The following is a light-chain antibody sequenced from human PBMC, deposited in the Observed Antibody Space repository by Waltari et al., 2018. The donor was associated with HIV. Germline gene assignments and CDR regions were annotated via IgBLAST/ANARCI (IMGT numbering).Light chain of an antibody. CDR2: EHH. V-gene: IGLV6-57*01. CDR3: QSYDSSNHVV. CDR1: SGGIASNY. Sequence: NFMLTQTHSVSESPGKTVTISCTRSSGGIASNYVQWYQQRPGSSPTTVIYEHHQRPSGVPDRFSGSIDSSSNSAALTISGLKTEDEADYYCQSYDSSNHVVFGGGTKVTVL. J-gene: IGLJ2*01.